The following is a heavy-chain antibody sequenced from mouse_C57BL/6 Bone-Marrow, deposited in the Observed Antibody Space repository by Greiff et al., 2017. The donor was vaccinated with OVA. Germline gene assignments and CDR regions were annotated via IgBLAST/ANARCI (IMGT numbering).Heavy chain of an antibody. CDR2: IYPGDGDT. Sequence: VQLQQSGPELVKPGASVKISCKASGYAFSSSWMNWVKQRPGKGLEGIGRIYPGDGDTNYNGKFKGKATLTADKSSSTAYMQLSSLTSEDSAVYFCASLLSGTGYFDVWGTGTTVTVSS. D-gene: IGHD4-1*01. CDR3: ASLLSGTGYFDV. V-gene: IGHV1-82*01. J-gene: IGHJ1*03. CDR1: GYAFSSSW.